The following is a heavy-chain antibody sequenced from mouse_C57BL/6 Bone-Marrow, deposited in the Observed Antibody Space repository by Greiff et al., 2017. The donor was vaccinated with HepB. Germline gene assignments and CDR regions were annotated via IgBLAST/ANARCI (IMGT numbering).Heavy chain of an antibody. D-gene: IGHD4-1*01. Sequence: QVQLQQPGAELVKPGASVKLSCKASGYTFTSYWMHWVKQRPGQGLEWIGMFHPNSGSTNYNEKFKSKATLTVDKSSSTAYMQLSSLTSEDSAVYYCARVEQTETREEFDYWGQGTTLTVSS. CDR3: ARVEQTETREEFDY. J-gene: IGHJ2*01. V-gene: IGHV1-64*01. CDR1: GYTFTSYW. CDR2: FHPNSGST.